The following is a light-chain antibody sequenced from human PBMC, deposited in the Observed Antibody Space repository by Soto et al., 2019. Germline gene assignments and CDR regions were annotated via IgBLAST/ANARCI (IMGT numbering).Light chain of an antibody. CDR3: QQYNGYRWT. CDR1: QSISNW. V-gene: IGKV1-5*03. Sequence: DIQMTQSPSTLSASAGDRVTITCRASQSISNWLAWHQQKPGKVPKILIYKASSLESGVPSRFSGSGSGTEFTLTISSLQPEDFATYYCQQYNGYRWTFGQGTKVDIK. J-gene: IGKJ1*01. CDR2: KAS.